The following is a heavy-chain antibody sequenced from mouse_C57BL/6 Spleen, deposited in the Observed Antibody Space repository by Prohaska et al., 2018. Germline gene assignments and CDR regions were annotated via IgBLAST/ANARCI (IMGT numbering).Heavy chain of an antibody. V-gene: IGHV10-1*01. J-gene: IGHJ2*01. D-gene: IGHD3-2*02. CDR1: GFSFNTYA. CDR2: IRSKSNKYAT. Sequence: EVQLVESGGGLVQPKGSLKLSCAASGFSFNTYAMNWVRQAPGKGLEWVARIRSKSNKYATYYADSVKDRCTISRDDSESMLYMQMNNLKTEETAMYYCVIDSSGYVDYIDYWGQGTTLTVSS. CDR3: VIDSSGYVDYIDY.